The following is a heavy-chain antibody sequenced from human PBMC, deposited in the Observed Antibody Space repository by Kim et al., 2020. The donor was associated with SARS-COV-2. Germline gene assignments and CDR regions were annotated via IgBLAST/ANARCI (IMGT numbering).Heavy chain of an antibody. D-gene: IGHD3-9*01. CDR2: IIPELGLT. CDR3: ARSILSGYYEF. J-gene: IGHJ4*02. Sequence: SVKVSCKASRGSFTNYAIHWVRQAPGQGLEWLGRIIPELGLTDYAQTFQDRVTISADKSSDTAYMKLTTLTSGDTAVYFCARSILSGYYEFWGQGTLV. V-gene: IGHV1-69*04. CDR1: RGSFTNYA.